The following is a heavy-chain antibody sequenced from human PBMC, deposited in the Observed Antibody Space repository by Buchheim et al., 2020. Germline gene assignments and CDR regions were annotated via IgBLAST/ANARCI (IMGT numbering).Heavy chain of an antibody. D-gene: IGHD3-22*01. CDR2: IKPDGSQT. CDR1: GFTFNNYW. Sequence: EVQLVESGGGLVQPGGSLRLSCAASGFTFNNYWMSWVRQAPGKGLEWVANIKPDGSQTYYVGSVKGRFTISRDNATNSLYLQMNSLRAEDAAVYYCARVTTDYWGQGTL. CDR3: ARVTTDY. J-gene: IGHJ4*02. V-gene: IGHV3-7*01.